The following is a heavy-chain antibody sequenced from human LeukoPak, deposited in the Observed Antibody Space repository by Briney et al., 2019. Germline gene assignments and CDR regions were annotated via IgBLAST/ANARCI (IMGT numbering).Heavy chain of an antibody. Sequence: GASVKVSCKASGYTFTCYYMHWVRQAPGQGLEWMGWINPNSGGTNYAQKFQGRVTMTRDTSISTAYMELSRLRSDDTAVYYCARASHYYGSGSLSFDYWGQGTLVTVSS. J-gene: IGHJ4*02. D-gene: IGHD3-10*01. CDR3: ARASHYYGSGSLSFDY. CDR1: GYTFTCYY. CDR2: INPNSGGT. V-gene: IGHV1-2*02.